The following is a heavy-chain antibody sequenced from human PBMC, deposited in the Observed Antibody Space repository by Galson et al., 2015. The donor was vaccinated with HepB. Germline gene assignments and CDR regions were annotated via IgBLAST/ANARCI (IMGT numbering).Heavy chain of an antibody. V-gene: IGHV3-53*01. CDR1: GFTVSSNY. Sequence: SLRLSCAASGFTVSSNYMSWVRQAPGKGLEWVSVIYSGGSTYYADSVKGRFTISRDNSKNTLYLQMNSLRAEDTAVYYCARDRFGFAFGYWGQGTLVTVSS. CDR2: IYSGGST. CDR3: ARDRFGFAFGY. J-gene: IGHJ4*02. D-gene: IGHD3-16*01.